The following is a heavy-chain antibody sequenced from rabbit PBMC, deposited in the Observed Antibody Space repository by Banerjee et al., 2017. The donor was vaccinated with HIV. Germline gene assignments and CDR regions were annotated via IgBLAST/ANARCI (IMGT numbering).Heavy chain of an antibody. CDR1: GFSFSSSYW. J-gene: IGHJ4*01. CDR2: IYIGDGNT. D-gene: IGHD1-1*01. CDR3: ARASAYASVSGWYPNYFNL. Sequence: EESGGDLVKPEGSLTLTCTASGFSFSSSYWICWVRQAPGKGLEWIACIYIGDGNTYYASWVNGRFTISKTSSTTVTLQMTSLTAADTATYFCARASAYASVSGWYPNYFNLWGPGTLVTVS. V-gene: IGHV1S45*01.